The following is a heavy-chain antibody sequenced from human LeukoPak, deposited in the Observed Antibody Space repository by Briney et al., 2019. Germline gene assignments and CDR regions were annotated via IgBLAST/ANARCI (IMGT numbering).Heavy chain of an antibody. V-gene: IGHV4-39*01. CDR3: ARFQIVFGENYYYYMDV. D-gene: IGHD3-10*01. J-gene: IGHJ6*03. Sequence: PSETLSLTCTVSGGSISSSTYYWGWIRQPPGRGLEWIGSIYYSGSTYYNPSLESRVTISVDTSKNQFSLRLSSVTAADTAVYYCARFQIVFGENYYYYMDVWGKGTTVTVSS. CDR2: IYYSGST. CDR1: GGSISSSTYY.